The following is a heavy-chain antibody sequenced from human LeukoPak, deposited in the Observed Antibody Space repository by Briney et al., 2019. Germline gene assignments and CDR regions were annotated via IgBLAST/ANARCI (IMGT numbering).Heavy chain of an antibody. J-gene: IGHJ4*02. CDR1: GFTFSTYS. Sequence: GGSLRLSCAASGFTFSTYSMYWVRHPPGKRLEWVSIIGNNGGGIHYADSVKGRFTISRDNSKNALYLQMNSLRVEDTAVYYCAIDPNWGTHSWGQGVLVTVSS. D-gene: IGHD7-27*01. CDR3: AIDPNWGTHS. CDR2: IGNNGGGI. V-gene: IGHV3-23*01.